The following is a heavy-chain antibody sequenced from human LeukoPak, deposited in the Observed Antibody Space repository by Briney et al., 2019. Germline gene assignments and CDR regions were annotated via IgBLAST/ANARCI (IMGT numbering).Heavy chain of an antibody. J-gene: IGHJ4*02. Sequence: PGGSLRLSCAASGFPFSTYGMHWVRQAPGGGLEWVAFVWFDGSNKYYADSVKGRFTISRDNSKNTLYLQMNSRKVEDTAVYYCGKDFSYYDSSGSGPDYWGQRTLVTVSS. D-gene: IGHD3-22*01. V-gene: IGHV3-30*02. CDR1: GFPFSTYG. CDR2: VWFDGSNK. CDR3: GKDFSYYDSSGSGPDY.